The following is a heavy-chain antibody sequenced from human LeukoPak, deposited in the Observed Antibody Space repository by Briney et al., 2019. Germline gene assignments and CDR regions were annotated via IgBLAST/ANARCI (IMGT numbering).Heavy chain of an antibody. CDR1: GFTFSDYY. CDR3: ARVLSSGYSPFDY. J-gene: IGHJ4*02. Sequence: RGGSLRLSCTASGFTFSDYYMTWIRHAPGKGVEWVSHITSTGATIYYADCVKGRFTIARDNAKNSLSLQMNSLRAEDTAVYFCARVLSSGYSPFDYWGQGILVTVSS. CDR2: ITSTGATI. V-gene: IGHV3-11*01. D-gene: IGHD3-22*01.